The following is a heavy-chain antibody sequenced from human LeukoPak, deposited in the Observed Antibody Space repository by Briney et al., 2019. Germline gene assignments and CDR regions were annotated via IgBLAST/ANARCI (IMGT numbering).Heavy chain of an antibody. D-gene: IGHD5-12*01. CDR1: EFTFRDHA. CDR2: IRNEAFRGTT. V-gene: IGHV3-49*04. Sequence: GGSLRLSCTGSEFTFRDHALSWVRQTPGKGLEWVGLIRNEAFRGTTEYAASVEGRFSISRDNSKSIAYLQMNSLQTEDTAVYYCTRGGIVATIGYGMDVWGQGTTGTVSS. CDR3: TRGGIVATIGYGMDV. J-gene: IGHJ6*02.